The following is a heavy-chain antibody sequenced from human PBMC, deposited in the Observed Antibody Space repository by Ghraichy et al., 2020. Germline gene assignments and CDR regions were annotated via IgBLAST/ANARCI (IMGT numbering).Heavy chain of an antibody. CDR3: ATDYYGSGSSPDY. V-gene: IGHV4-38-2*01. CDR2: IYHSGST. D-gene: IGHD3-10*01. Sequence: ESLNISCAVSGYSISSGYYWGWIRQPPGKGLEWIGSIYHSGSTYYNPSLKSRVTISVDTSKNQFSLKLSSVTAADTAVYYCATDYYGSGSSPDYWGQGTLVTVSS. CDR1: GYSISSGYY. J-gene: IGHJ4*01.